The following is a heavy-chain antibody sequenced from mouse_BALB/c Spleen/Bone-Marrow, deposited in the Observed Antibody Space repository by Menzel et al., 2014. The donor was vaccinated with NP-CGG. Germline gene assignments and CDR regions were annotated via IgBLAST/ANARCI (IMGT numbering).Heavy chain of an antibody. V-gene: IGHV5-6-5*01. CDR1: GFTFSSYA. CDR3: AGSWELRLYFAY. J-gene: IGHJ3*01. CDR2: ISSGGNT. Sequence: EVKLLESGGGLVKPGGSLKLSCAASGFTFSSYAMSWVRQTPEKRLEWVASISSGGNTYYPDSMKGRFTISRDNARNILYLQMSSLRSDDTAVSYCAGSWELRLYFAYWGQGTLVTGSA. D-gene: IGHD2-4*01.